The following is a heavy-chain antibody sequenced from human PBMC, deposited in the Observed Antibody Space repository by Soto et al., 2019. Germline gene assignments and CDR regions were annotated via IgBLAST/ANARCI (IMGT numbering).Heavy chain of an antibody. CDR3: AKDVWTRASGPPDD. J-gene: IGHJ4*02. Sequence: EVQLVESGGGLVQPGRSLRLSCAASGFTFDDYAMHWVRQAPGKGLEWVSGISWKSGSIGYADSVKGRFSISRDNAKNSLYLQMNSLRPEDTALYYCAKDVWTRASGPPDDWGQGTLVTVSS. CDR1: GFTFDDYA. CDR2: ISWKSGSI. D-gene: IGHD3-10*01. V-gene: IGHV3-9*01.